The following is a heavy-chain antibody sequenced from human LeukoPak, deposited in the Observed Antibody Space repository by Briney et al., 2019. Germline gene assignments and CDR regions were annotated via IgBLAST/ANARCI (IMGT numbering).Heavy chain of an antibody. CDR3: ATFTAAGRRVDY. J-gene: IGHJ4*02. CDR2: INHSGST. Sequence: SETLSLTCAVYGGSFSGYYWSWIRQPPGKGLEWIGEINHSGSTNYNPSLKSRVTISVDTSKNQFSLKPSSVTAADTAVYYCATFTAAGRRVDYWGQGTLVTVSS. CDR1: GGSFSGYY. D-gene: IGHD6-13*01. V-gene: IGHV4-34*01.